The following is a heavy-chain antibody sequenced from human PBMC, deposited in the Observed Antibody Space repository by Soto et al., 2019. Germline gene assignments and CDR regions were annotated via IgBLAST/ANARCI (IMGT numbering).Heavy chain of an antibody. CDR1: GGTFSSYT. D-gene: IGHD2-8*01. Sequence: QVQLVQSGAEVKKPGSSVKVSCKASGGTFSSYTISWVRQAPGQGLEWMGRIIPILGIANYAQKFQGRVTIPADKSTSTAYMGLSSLRSEDTAVYYCGRTRFNGLADFYYGMDVWGQGTTVTVSS. CDR2: IIPILGIA. V-gene: IGHV1-69*02. CDR3: GRTRFNGLADFYYGMDV. J-gene: IGHJ6*02.